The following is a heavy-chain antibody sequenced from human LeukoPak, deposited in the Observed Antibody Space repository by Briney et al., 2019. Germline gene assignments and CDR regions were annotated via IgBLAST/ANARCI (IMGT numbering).Heavy chain of an antibody. Sequence: GGSLRLSCAASVFTFSTYGFHWVRQAPGKGLEWVAFIPADGSDNYYANSVKGRFTISRDNSKNTLYPQMNSLRSEDTAVYYCAKGLGDYDDFRLGYWGQGTLVTVSS. CDR2: IPADGSDN. V-gene: IGHV3-30*02. CDR3: AKGLGDYDDFRLGY. J-gene: IGHJ4*02. D-gene: IGHD4-17*01. CDR1: VFTFSTYG.